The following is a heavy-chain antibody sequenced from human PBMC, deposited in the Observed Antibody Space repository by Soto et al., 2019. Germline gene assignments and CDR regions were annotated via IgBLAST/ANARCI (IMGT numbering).Heavy chain of an antibody. Sequence: QVQLQESGPGLVKPSGTLSLTCAVSGGSISSSNWWSWVRQPPGKGLEWIGEIYHSGSTNYNPSLKSRVTLSVDKSNNQFSLTLSSVTAAATAVYYCARVSGSYYYGMDVWGQGTTVTVSS. J-gene: IGHJ6*02. CDR1: GGSISSSNW. V-gene: IGHV4-4*02. D-gene: IGHD3-10*01. CDR2: IYHSGST. CDR3: ARVSGSYYYGMDV.